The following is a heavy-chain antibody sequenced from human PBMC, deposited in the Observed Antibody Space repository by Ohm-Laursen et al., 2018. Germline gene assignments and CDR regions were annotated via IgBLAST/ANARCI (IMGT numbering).Heavy chain of an antibody. J-gene: IGHJ6*02. D-gene: IGHD4/OR15-4a*01. CDR3: AKDIRTMAGRDV. Sequence: SLRLSCAATGFTFSSHGMHWVRQAPGKGLEWMAGISKDGSNTYYGHSVEGRFTISRDNSMNTLYLQMNSLRPGDTAVYYCAKDIRTMAGRDVWGQGTTVTVSS. CDR2: ISKDGSNT. V-gene: IGHV3-30*18. CDR1: GFTFSSHG.